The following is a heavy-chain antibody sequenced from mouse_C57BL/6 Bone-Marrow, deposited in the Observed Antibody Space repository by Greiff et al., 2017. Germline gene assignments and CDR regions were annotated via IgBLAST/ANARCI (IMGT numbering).Heavy chain of an antibody. CDR1: GYTFTSYW. J-gene: IGHJ3*01. V-gene: IGHV1-64*01. CDR3: ARDYGNLFAY. D-gene: IGHD2-1*01. Sequence: QVQLQQPGAELAKPGASVKLSCKASGYTFTSYWMHWVKQRPGQGLEWIGMIHPNSGSTNYNEKFKGKATLTVDKSSSTAYMQLSSLTSEDSAVLYCARDYGNLFAYWGQGTLVTVSA. CDR2: IHPNSGST.